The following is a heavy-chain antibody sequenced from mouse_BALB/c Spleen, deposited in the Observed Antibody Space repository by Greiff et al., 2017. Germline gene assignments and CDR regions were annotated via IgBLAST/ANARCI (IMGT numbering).Heavy chain of an antibody. Sequence: EVQGVESGGGLVKPGGSLKLSCAASGFTFSDYYMYWVRQTPEKRLEWVATISDGGSYTYYPDSVKGRFTISRDNAKNNLYLQMSSLKSEDTAMYYCARPYGNYVDYAMDYWGQGTSVTVSS. CDR3: ARPYGNYVDYAMDY. CDR2: ISDGGSYT. CDR1: GFTFSDYY. J-gene: IGHJ4*01. D-gene: IGHD2-1*01. V-gene: IGHV5-4*02.